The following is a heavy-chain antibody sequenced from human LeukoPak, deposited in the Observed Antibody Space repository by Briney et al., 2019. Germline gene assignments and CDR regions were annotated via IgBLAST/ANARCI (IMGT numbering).Heavy chain of an antibody. CDR1: GFTFSSYE. V-gene: IGHV3-48*03. J-gene: IGHJ4*01. CDR2: ISSSGSTI. D-gene: IGHD3-22*01. CDR3: AREFKRITMIVVVKGGFDY. Sequence: PGGSLRLSCAASGFTFSSYEMNWVRQAPGKGLEWVSYISSSGSTIYYADSVKGRFTISRDNAKNSLYLQMNSLRAEDTAVYYCAREFKRITMIVVVKGGFDYWGQEPWSPSPQ.